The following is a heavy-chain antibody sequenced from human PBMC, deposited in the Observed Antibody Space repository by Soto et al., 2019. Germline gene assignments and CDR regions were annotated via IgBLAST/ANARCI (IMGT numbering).Heavy chain of an antibody. CDR2: INPNSGGT. D-gene: IGHD3-16*02. J-gene: IGHJ4*02. V-gene: IGHV1-2*04. Sequence: ASVKVSCKASGYTFTGYYMHWVRQAPGQGLEWMGWINPNSGGTNYAQKFQGWVTMTRDTSISTAYMELSRLRSDDTAVYYCARGARDMITFGGVIVTLEEGVDYWGQGTLVTVSS. CDR1: GYTFTGYY. CDR3: ARGARDMITFGGVIVTLEEGVDY.